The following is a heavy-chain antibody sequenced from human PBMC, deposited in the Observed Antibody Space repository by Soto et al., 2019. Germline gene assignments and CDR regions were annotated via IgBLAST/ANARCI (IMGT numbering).Heavy chain of an antibody. D-gene: IGHD3-9*01. J-gene: IGHJ6*02. CDR3: ARDQVRTYYDILVLERPYYYYGMDV. CDR1: GGTFSSYA. Sequence: SVKXSCKASGGTFSSYAISWVRQAPGQGLEWMGGIIPIFGTANYAQKFQGRVTITADESTSTAYMELSSLRSEDTAVYYCARDQVRTYYDILVLERPYYYYGMDVWGQGTTVTVSS. CDR2: IIPIFGTA. V-gene: IGHV1-69*13.